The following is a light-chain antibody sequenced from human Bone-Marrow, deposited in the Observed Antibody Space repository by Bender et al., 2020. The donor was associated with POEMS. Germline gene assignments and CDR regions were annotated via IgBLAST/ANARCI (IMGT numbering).Light chain of an antibody. CDR2: EGS. CDR1: SSDVGSYNL. Sequence: QSALTQPASVSGSPGQSITISCTGTSSDVGSYNLVSWYQQHPGKAPKLMIFEGSQRPSGISVRFSGSRSGTSASLAISGLQSEDEADYYCAVWDDSLNGWVFGGGTQLSVL. V-gene: IGLV2-14*02. J-gene: IGLJ3*02. CDR3: AVWDDSLNGWV.